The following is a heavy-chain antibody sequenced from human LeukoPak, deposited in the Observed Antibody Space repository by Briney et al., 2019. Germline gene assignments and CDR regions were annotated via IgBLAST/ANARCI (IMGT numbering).Heavy chain of an antibody. Sequence: SETLSLTCTVSGGSISSINYSWGWIRQPPGKGLEWLGSIFNSGSTYYNPSLKSRITISVDTSTNQFSLKLSSVTVADTAAYYCARGSTWQWPVRAIFDYWAQGTLVTVPS. CDR3: ARGSTWQWPVRAIFDY. J-gene: IGHJ4*02. CDR2: IFNSGST. CDR1: GGSISSINYS. D-gene: IGHD6-19*01. V-gene: IGHV4-39*01.